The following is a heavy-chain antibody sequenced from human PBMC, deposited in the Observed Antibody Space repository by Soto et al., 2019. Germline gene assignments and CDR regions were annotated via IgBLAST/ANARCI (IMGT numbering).Heavy chain of an antibody. CDR2: VFHSGTT. J-gene: IGHJ4*01. Sequence: SETMSLTCAVSGYSINSGFFWGWIRQPPGKGLEWIGSVFHSGTTYYNPSLRSRVTISVETSKNQFSLDLRSVTAADTAVYYCAKDPHYYENVDYVDYWGHGTLVTVSS. CDR3: AKDPHYYENVDYVDY. D-gene: IGHD3-22*01. CDR1: GYSINSGFF. V-gene: IGHV4-38-2*01.